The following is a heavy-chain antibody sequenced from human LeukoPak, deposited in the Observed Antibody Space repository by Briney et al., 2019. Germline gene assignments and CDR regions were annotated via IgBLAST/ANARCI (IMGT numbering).Heavy chain of an antibody. V-gene: IGHV4-39*01. D-gene: IGHD6-13*01. J-gene: IGHJ4*02. CDR2: IYYSGST. Sequence: PSETLSLTCTVSGGSISSSSYYWGWIRQPPGKGLEWIGSIYYSGSTYYNPSLKSRVTISVGTSKNQFSLKLSSVTAADTAVYYCARQDIRAAATRFDYWGQGTLVTVSS. CDR1: GGSISSSSYY. CDR3: ARQDIRAAATRFDY.